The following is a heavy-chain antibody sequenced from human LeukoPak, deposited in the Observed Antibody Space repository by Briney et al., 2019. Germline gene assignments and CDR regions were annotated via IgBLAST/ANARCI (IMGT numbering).Heavy chain of an antibody. CDR1: GGSISSSSYY. V-gene: IGHV4-39*01. CDR3: ASLRERSYYARGFDY. J-gene: IGHJ4*02. D-gene: IGHD1-26*01. Sequence: TSETLSLTCTVSGGSISSSSYYWGWIRQPPGKGLEWIGSIYYSGSTYYNPSLKSRVTISVDTSKNQFSLKLRSVTAAGTAVYYCASLRERSYYARGFDYWGQGTLVTVSS. CDR2: IYYSGST.